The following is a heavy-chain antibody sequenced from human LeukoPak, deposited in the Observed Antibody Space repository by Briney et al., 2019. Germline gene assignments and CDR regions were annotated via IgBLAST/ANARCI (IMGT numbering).Heavy chain of an antibody. J-gene: IGHJ4*02. CDR3: AKRSDYGGNGNYFDY. D-gene: IGHD4-23*01. V-gene: IGHV3-23*01. CDR2: ISGRDTNT. CDR1: RFTVSSNF. Sequence: GGSLRLSCAASRFTVSSNFMSWVRQAPGKGLEWVSTISGRDTNTYYADSVEGRFIISRDNSKNTVYLQMNSLRAEDTAVYYCAKRSDYGGNGNYFDYWGQGTPVTVSS.